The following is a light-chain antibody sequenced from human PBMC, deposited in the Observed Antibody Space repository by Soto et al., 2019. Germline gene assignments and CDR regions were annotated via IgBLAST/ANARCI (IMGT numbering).Light chain of an antibody. CDR3: QQYGSSPNT. CDR2: GPS. J-gene: IGKJ5*01. Sequence: EIVLTQSPGTLSLSPGERATLSCRASQSVTSNYLAWYQQTPGQAPRLLIYGPSSRATGIPDRFSGSGSGTDFTLTISRLEPEDFAVYYCQQYGSSPNTFGQGTRLEIK. CDR1: QSVTSNY. V-gene: IGKV3-20*01.